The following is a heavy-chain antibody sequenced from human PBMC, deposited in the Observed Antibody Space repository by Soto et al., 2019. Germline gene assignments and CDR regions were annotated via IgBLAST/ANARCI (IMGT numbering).Heavy chain of an antibody. CDR2: ISGSGGST. CDR3: AKDLVVVPAAIKRAWFDP. V-gene: IGHV3-23*01. CDR1: GFTFSSYA. Sequence: GESLKISCAASGFTFSSYAMSWVRQAPGKGLEWVSAISGSGGSTYYADSVKGRFTISRANSKNTLYLQMNSLRAEDTAVYYCAKDLVVVPAAIKRAWFDPWGQGTLVTVSS. D-gene: IGHD2-2*01. J-gene: IGHJ5*02.